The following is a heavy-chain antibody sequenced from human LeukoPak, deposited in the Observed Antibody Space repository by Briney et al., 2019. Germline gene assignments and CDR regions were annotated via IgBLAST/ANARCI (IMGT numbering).Heavy chain of an antibody. CDR3: ARDQPGHSSDYYGMDV. CDR2: INPSSGSS. J-gene: IGHJ6*02. CDR1: GYSFTSYY. V-gene: IGHV1-46*01. Sequence: ASVTVSCKASGYSFTSYYMHWVRQAPGQGLEWMGIINPSSGSSGYARKFQGRVTMTRDTSTSTVYMELSRMRSEDTAVYYCARDQPGHSSDYYGMDVWGQGATVTVSS. D-gene: IGHD4-11*01.